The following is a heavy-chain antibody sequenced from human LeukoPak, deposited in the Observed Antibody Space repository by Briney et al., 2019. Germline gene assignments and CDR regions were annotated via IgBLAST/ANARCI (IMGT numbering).Heavy chain of an antibody. V-gene: IGHV5-51*01. CDR1: GYRFTTYW. Sequence: GEALKISWKGSGYRFTTYWIGWGRQMPGKGLEGMGFIYLGDSDTRYSPSFQGQVTISAEKSISTAYLQWSSLKASDTAMYYCARLWARAFDIWGQGTMVTVSS. CDR2: IYLGDSDT. CDR3: ARLWARAFDI. J-gene: IGHJ3*02. D-gene: IGHD3-10*01.